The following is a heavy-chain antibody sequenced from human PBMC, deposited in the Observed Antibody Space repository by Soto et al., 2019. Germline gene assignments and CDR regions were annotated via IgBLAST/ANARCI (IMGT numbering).Heavy chain of an antibody. CDR2: INHSGST. CDR1: DDSINSDKYY. J-gene: IGHJ2*01. V-gene: IGHV4-34*01. Sequence: PSETLSLTCSVSDDSINSDKYYWSWIRQPPGKGLEWIGEINHSGSTNYSPSLKSRVTISVDTSKNQFSLKLSSVTAADTAVYYCARGRYARIVVVVAATRARYFDLWGRGTLVTVSS. CDR3: ARGRYARIVVVVAATRARYFDL. D-gene: IGHD2-15*01.